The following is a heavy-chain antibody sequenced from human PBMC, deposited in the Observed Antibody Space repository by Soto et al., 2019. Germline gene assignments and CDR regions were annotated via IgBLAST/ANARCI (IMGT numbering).Heavy chain of an antibody. CDR3: ARSRGGSCGH. D-gene: IGHD2-15*01. CDR1: GWTDENSY. CDR2: IKYDGSEK. Sequence: GAPTLSCAAPGWTDENSYRTPDRQAPGKGLEWVANIKYDGSEKYYVDSVKGRFTISRDNAKSSVYVQMDSLRAEDTAVYYCARSRGGSCGHWGQGTLVTVSS. V-gene: IGHV3-7*01. J-gene: IGHJ4*02.